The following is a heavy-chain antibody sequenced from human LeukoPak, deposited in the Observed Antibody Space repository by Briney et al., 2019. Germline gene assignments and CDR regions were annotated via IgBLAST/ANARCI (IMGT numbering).Heavy chain of an antibody. Sequence: ASVKVSCKASGYTFTRYYMHWVRQAPGQGLEWMGWINPNTGDTHYAQGFQGRVTMTRDTTINTAYMELNRLTSDDPAVYYCASYPRYSSSPPFDYWGQGTLVTVSS. D-gene: IGHD6-19*01. CDR3: ASYPRYSSSPPFDY. CDR2: INPNTGDT. V-gene: IGHV1-2*02. J-gene: IGHJ4*02. CDR1: GYTFTRYY.